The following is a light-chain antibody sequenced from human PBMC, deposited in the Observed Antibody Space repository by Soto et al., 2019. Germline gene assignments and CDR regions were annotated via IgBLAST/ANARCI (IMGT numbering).Light chain of an antibody. V-gene: IGKV3-20*01. J-gene: IGKJ5*01. CDR3: QQYGSSSIT. CDR1: QSVSSSY. Sequence: PGERVTLSCRASQSVSSSYLTWYQQKPGQAPRLLIYGASTRATSIPDRFSGSGSGTDFTLTISRLEPEDFAVYYCQQYGSSSITFGQGTRLEIK. CDR2: GAS.